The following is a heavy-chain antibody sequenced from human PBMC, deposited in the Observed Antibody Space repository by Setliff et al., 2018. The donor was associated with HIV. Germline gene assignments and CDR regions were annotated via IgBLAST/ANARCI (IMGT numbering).Heavy chain of an antibody. Sequence: SQTLSLTCVISGDSVSSTSGAWTWIRQSPSGGLELLGRTYYRSEWKNDYAVSLKSRITVNADTSKNQFSLHLKSVTPEGSAVYYCAGGTWFDGLDSWSQGSLVTVSS. V-gene: IGHV6-1*01. J-gene: IGHJ4*02. CDR2: TYYRSEWKN. D-gene: IGHD3-9*01. CDR1: GDSVSSTSGA. CDR3: AGGTWFDGLDS.